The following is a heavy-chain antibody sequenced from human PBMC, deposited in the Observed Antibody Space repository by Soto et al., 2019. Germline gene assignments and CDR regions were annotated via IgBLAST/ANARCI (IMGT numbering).Heavy chain of an antibody. D-gene: IGHD2-2*01. Sequence: GASVKVSCKASGYTFTTYAMHWVRQAPGQTLEWMGWISAGNGNPKYSQKFQGRITITTDTSASTAYMELSSLRAEDTAVYYCAKTRPGQCSSPNCFAFDPWGQGTLVTVSS. CDR3: AKTRPGQCSSPNCFAFDP. CDR2: ISAGNGNP. V-gene: IGHV1-3*01. CDR1: GYTFTTYA. J-gene: IGHJ5*02.